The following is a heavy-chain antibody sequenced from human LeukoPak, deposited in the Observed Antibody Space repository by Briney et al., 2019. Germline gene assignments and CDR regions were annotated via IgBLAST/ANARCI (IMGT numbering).Heavy chain of an antibody. J-gene: IGHJ3*02. Sequence: SETLSLTCAVYGGSFSGYYWSWIRHPPGKGLEWIGEINHSVSTNYNPSLKSRVTISVDTSKNQFSLKLSSVTAADTAVYYCARGRRVSYYDFWSGYYGAFDIWGQGTMVTVSS. CDR2: INHSVST. CDR1: GGSFSGYY. CDR3: ARGRRVSYYDFWSGYYGAFDI. D-gene: IGHD3-3*01. V-gene: IGHV4-34*01.